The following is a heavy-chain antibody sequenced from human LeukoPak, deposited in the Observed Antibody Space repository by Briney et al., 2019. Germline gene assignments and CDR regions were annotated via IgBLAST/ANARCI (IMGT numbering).Heavy chain of an antibody. V-gene: IGHV1-46*01. CDR3: ARDLSVKGASPIGY. J-gene: IGHJ4*02. Sequence: ASVKVSCKASGGTFSSFGINWVRQAPGQGLEWMGIINPSGGSTSYAQKFQGRVTMTRDTSTSTVYMELSSLRSEDTAVYYCARDLSVKGASPIGYWGQGTLVTVSS. D-gene: IGHD1-26*01. CDR1: GGTFSSFG. CDR2: INPSGGST.